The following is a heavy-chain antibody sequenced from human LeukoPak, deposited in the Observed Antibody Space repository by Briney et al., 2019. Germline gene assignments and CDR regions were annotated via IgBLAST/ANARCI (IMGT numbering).Heavy chain of an antibody. CDR3: ASRGKQQSEIMIFDY. CDR2: VYYSGST. Sequence: SETLSLTCTVSGGSISSYYWSWIRKPPGKGLEWIGYVYYSGSTNYNPSLKGRVTMSVDTSKKQLSLKLSSVTAADTAVYYCASRGKQQSEIMIFDYWGQGTLVTVSS. CDR1: GGSISSYY. V-gene: IGHV4-59*01. J-gene: IGHJ4*02. D-gene: IGHD3-16*01.